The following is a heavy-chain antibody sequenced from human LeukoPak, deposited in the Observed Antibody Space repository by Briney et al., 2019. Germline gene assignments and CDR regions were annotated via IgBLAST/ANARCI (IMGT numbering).Heavy chain of an antibody. CDR1: GGSINSYY. V-gene: IGHV4-59*01. Sequence: SETLSLTCTVSGGSINSYYWSWIRQPPGKGLEWIGYIYYSGSTNYNPSLKSRVTISVDTSKNQFSLRLSSVTAADTAVYYCARDTSRLGVDYWGQGTLVTVPS. D-gene: IGHD3-16*01. CDR3: ARDTSRLGVDY. CDR2: IYYSGST. J-gene: IGHJ4*02.